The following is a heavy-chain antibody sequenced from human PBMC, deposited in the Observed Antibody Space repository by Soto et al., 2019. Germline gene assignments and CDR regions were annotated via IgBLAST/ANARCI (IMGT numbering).Heavy chain of an antibody. CDR2: VNSDGSIT. CDR1: GFTFSSYW. CDR3: ARVGATTWY. V-gene: IGHV3-74*01. Sequence: PGGSLRLSCAASGFTFSSYWMHWVRQAPGKGLVWVSRVNSDGSITNYADAVKGRSTISRDNAKNTLYLQMDGLRAEDTAVYYCARVGATTWYWGQGTLVTVSS. D-gene: IGHD1-26*01. J-gene: IGHJ4*02.